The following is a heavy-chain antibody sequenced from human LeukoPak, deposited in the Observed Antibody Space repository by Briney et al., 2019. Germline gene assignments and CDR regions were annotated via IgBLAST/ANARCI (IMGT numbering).Heavy chain of an antibody. J-gene: IGHJ4*02. CDR1: GFGLTNYA. Sequence: PGGSLRLSCVASGFGLTNYAMSWVRQTPGKGLQWVSSLGISGASTWYAGSVKGRFSISRDSSKNTLYLQMNNLRTEDTAVYYCARGHSGWYDYWGQGTLVTVSS. CDR3: ARGHSGWYDY. D-gene: IGHD6-19*01. V-gene: IGHV3-23*01. CDR2: LGISGAST.